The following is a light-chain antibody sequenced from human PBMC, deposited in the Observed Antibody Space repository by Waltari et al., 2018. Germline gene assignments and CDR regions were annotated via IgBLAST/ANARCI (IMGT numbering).Light chain of an antibody. J-gene: IGKJ4*01. CDR1: QDISNY. CDR2: DAP. CDR3: QDYDNLPPLT. V-gene: IGKV1-33*01. Sequence: DIQMTQSPSSLSASVGDRVTITCQASQDISNYLNWFQQKPGQAPNLLIYDAPNLETGVPSRFSGSGSGTDFTFTISSLQPEEIATYYCQDYDNLPPLTFGGGTKVEIK.